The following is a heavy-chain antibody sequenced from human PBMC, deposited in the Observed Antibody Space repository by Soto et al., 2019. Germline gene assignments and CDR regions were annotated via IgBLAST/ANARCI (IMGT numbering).Heavy chain of an antibody. CDR1: CGSISGSY. J-gene: IGHJ4*02. CDR3: ARSVAVPGAHIDY. Sequence: ETLSLTCSVSCGSISGSYWSWIRQSPGKGLEWLGYVYYTGSTNYSPSLRSRVSISVDTSKNEFSLRLSSVTAADTAVYFCARSVAVPGAHIDYWGQGTQVTVSS. CDR2: VYYTGST. D-gene: IGHD6-19*01. V-gene: IGHV4-59*01.